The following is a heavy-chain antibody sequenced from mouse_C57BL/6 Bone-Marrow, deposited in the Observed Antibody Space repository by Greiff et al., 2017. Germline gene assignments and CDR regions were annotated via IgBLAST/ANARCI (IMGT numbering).Heavy chain of an antibody. V-gene: IGHV1-39*01. Sequence: EVKLQESGPELVKPGASVKISCKASGYSFTDYNMNWVKQSNGKSLEWIGEINPNYGTTSYNQKFKGKATLTVDQSSSTAYMQLNSLTSEDSAVYYIARSEEYDRYCDVWGTGTTVTVSS. D-gene: IGHD2-12*01. J-gene: IGHJ1*03. CDR1: GYSFTDYN. CDR2: INPNYGTT. CDR3: ARSEEYDRYCDV.